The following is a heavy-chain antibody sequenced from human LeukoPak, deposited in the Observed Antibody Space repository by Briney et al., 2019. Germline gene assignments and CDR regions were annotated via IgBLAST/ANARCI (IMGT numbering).Heavy chain of an antibody. D-gene: IGHD2/OR15-2a*01. J-gene: IGHJ4*02. V-gene: IGHV1-69*04. CDR3: AREIGGGPYYFDY. Sequence: ASVKVSCKAAGYPFISYGITWVRQAPGQGLEWMGRIVPVLGFTNFPQKFEGRVTLTADTSTTTAYMELSSLTSDDTAVYYCAREIGGGPYYFDYWGQGTLVTVSS. CDR2: IVPVLGFT. CDR1: GYPFISYG.